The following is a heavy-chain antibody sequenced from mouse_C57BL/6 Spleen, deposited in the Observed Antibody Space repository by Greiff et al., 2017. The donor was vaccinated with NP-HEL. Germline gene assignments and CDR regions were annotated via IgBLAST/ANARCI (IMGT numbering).Heavy chain of an antibody. V-gene: IGHV1-55*01. CDR1: GYTFTSYW. J-gene: IGHJ2*01. Sequence: QVQLQQPGAELVKPGASVKMSCKASGYTFTSYWITWVKQRPGQGLEWIGDIYPGSGSTNYNEKFKSKATLTVDTSSSTAYMQLSSLTSEDSAVYDCASAETAQATDYFDYWGQGTTLTVSS. CDR2: IYPGSGST. CDR3: ASAETAQATDYFDY. D-gene: IGHD3-2*02.